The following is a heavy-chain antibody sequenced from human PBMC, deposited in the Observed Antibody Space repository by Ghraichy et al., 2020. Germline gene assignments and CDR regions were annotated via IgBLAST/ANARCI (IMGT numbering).Heavy chain of an antibody. V-gene: IGHV4-61*01. CDR3: ARDRIAVAGTYYYYGMDV. CDR2: IYYSGST. Sequence: SQTLSLTCTVSGGSVSSGSYYWSWIRQPPGKGLEWIGYIYYSGSTNYNPSLKSRVTISVDTSKNQFSLKLSSVTAADTAVYYCARDRIAVAGTYYYYGMDVWGQGTTVTVSS. CDR1: GGSVSSGSYY. J-gene: IGHJ6*02. D-gene: IGHD6-19*01.